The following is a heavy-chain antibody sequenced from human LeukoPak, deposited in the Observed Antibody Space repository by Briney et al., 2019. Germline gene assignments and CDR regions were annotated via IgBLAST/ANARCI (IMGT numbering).Heavy chain of an antibody. CDR3: ARALVRDLWTEGPHTENWFDT. V-gene: IGHV4-59*01. CDR1: GGSISSYY. Sequence: PSETLSLTCTVSGGSISSYYWSWIRQPPGKGLEWIGYIYYSGSTNYNPSLKSRVTISVDTSKNQFSLKLSSVTAADTAVYYCARALVRDLWTEGPHTENWFDTWGQGTLVTVSS. D-gene: IGHD3/OR15-3a*01. J-gene: IGHJ5*02. CDR2: IYYSGST.